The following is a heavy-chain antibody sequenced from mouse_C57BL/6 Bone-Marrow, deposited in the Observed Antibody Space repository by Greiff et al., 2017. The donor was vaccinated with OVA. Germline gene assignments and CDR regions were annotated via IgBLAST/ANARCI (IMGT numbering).Heavy chain of an antibody. Sequence: EVMLVESGGGLVKPGGSLKLSCAASGFTFSSYAMSWVRQTPEKRLEWVATISDGGSYTYYPDNVKGRFTISRDNAKNNLYLQMSHLKSEDTAMYYCARDPLLYYYGSRACFAYWGQGTLVTVSA. CDR2: ISDGGSYT. V-gene: IGHV5-4*01. CDR3: ARDPLLYYYGSRACFAY. D-gene: IGHD1-1*01. CDR1: GFTFSSYA. J-gene: IGHJ3*01.